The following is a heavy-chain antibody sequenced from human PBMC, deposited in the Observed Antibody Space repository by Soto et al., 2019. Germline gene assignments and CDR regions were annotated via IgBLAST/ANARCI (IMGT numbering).Heavy chain of an antibody. CDR3: AREGRNTIFGVVRYGMDV. D-gene: IGHD3-3*01. CDR1: GDSIRSAHYF. V-gene: IGHV4-39*02. CDR2: IYHSGAT. J-gene: IGHJ6*02. Sequence: SETLSLTCSVFGDSIRSAHYFWGWVRQPPGKGLEWIGSIYHSGATFYDPYLRSRVTLSVDTTNNQFSLRLSSVTAADTAVYYCAREGRNTIFGVVRYGMDVWGQGTTVTVSS.